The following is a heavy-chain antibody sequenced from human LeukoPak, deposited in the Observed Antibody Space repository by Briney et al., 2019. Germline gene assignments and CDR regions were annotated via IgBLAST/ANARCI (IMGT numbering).Heavy chain of an antibody. CDR1: GGTFSSYA. Sequence: SVKVSCKASGGTFSSYAISWVRQAPGQGLEWMGGIIPIFGTANYAQKFQGRVTITADESTSTAYMELSSLRSEDTAVYYCARDHVYPLGYCSSASCPNYYYYGMDVWGQGTTVTVSS. CDR2: IIPIFGTA. V-gene: IGHV1-69*01. CDR3: ARDHVYPLGYCSSASCPNYYYYGMDV. J-gene: IGHJ6*02. D-gene: IGHD2-2*01.